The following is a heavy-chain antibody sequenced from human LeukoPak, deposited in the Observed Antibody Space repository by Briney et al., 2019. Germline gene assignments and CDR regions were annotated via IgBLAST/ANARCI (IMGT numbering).Heavy chain of an antibody. J-gene: IGHJ5*02. CDR3: ARPIAAVVGSWFDP. D-gene: IGHD6-13*01. V-gene: IGHV3-30-3*01. CDR1: GFTFSSYA. CDR2: ISYDGSNK. Sequence: PGGPLRLSCAASGFTFSSYAMHWVRQAPGKGLEWVAVISYDGSNKYYADSVKGRFTISRDNSKNTLYLQMNSLRAEDTAVYYCARPIAAVVGSWFDPWGQGTLVTVSS.